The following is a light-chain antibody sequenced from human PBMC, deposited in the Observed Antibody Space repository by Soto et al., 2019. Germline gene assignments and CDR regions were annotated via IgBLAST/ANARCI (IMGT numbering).Light chain of an antibody. CDR3: TSYAASNNVV. CDR2: EVI. Sequence: QSALTQPPSASWSPGQSVTISCTGTSSDIGGYTYVSWYQQHPGKAPKLLIYEVIKRPSGVPDRFSGSKSGNTASLTVSGLQAEDEADYYCTSYAASNNVVFGTGTKLTVL. CDR1: SSDIGGYTY. J-gene: IGLJ1*01. V-gene: IGLV2-8*01.